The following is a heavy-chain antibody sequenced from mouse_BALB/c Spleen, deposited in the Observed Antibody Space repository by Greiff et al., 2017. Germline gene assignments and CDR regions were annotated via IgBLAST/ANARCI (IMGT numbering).Heavy chain of an antibody. CDR1: GFTFNTYA. CDR2: IRSKSNNYAT. CDR3: VRHTVHWYLDV. D-gene: IGHD1-1*01. J-gene: IGHJ1*01. Sequence: EVHLVESGGGLVQPKGSLKLSCAASGFTFNTYAMNWVRQAPGKGLEWVARIRSKSNNYATYYADSVKDSFTISRDDSQSMLYLQMNNLKTEDTAMYYGVRHTVHWYLDVWGAGTTVTVSS. V-gene: IGHV10-1*02.